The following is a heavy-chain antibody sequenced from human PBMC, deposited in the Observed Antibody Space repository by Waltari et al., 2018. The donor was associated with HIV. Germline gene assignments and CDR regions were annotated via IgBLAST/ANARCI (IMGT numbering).Heavy chain of an antibody. V-gene: IGHV1-3*01. J-gene: IGHJ4*02. D-gene: IGHD3-9*01. CDR3: ARGGDVLRYFDYDLGY. CDR2: INAGNGNT. CDR1: GYTFTSYA. Sequence: QVQLVQSGAEVKKPGASVKVSCKASGYTFTSYAMHWVRQAPGQRLEWMGWINAGNGNTKYSQKFQGRVTITRDTSASTAYMELSSLRSEDTAVYYCARGGDVLRYFDYDLGYWGQGTLVTVSS.